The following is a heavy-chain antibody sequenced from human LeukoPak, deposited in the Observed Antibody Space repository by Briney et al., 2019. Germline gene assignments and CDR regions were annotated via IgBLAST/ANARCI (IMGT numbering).Heavy chain of an antibody. CDR1: GYSFTSYW. Sequence: GESLKISCKGSGYSFTSYWIGWLRQMPGKGLVWLVVIYPGDSDTRYSPSFQGQVTISADKSISTAYLQWSSLKASDTAMYYCARLGRLWFGELNYYYYGMDVWGQGTTVTVSS. CDR2: IYPGDSDT. V-gene: IGHV5-51*01. D-gene: IGHD3-10*01. CDR3: ARLGRLWFGELNYYYYGMDV. J-gene: IGHJ6*02.